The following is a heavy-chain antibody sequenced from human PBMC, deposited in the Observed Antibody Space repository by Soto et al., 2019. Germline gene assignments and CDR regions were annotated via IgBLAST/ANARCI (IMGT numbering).Heavy chain of an antibody. J-gene: IGHJ5*02. CDR1: GYTFTSYG. D-gene: IGHD2-15*01. CDR2: IIAHNGTT. Sequence: ASGKGSFKASGYTFTSYGVGWVRKAPGQGLEWMGWIIAHNGTTNYAQKCQGRVTITADAPTSTAYMELRSLSSEGTAVYSCARRAVAATPNWFDPWGQGTLVTVSS. V-gene: IGHV1-18*01. CDR3: ARRAVAATPNWFDP.